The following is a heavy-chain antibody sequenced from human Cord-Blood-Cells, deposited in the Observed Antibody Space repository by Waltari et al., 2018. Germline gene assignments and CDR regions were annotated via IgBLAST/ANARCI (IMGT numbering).Heavy chain of an antibody. J-gene: IGHJ3*02. CDR3: ARDRIVGATAFDI. D-gene: IGHD1-26*01. CDR2: ISYDGSNK. CDR1: GFTFSSYA. Sequence: QVQLVESGGGVVQPGRSLRLSCAASGFTFSSYAMHWVRQAPGKGLEWVAVISYDGSNKDYADSVKGRFTISRDNSKNTLYLQMNSLRAEDTAVYYCARDRIVGATAFDIWGQGTMVTVSS. V-gene: IGHV3-30-3*01.